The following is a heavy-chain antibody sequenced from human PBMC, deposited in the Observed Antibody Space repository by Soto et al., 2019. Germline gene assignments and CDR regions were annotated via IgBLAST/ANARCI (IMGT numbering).Heavy chain of an antibody. CDR2: ISFSSTNI. CDR1: GFTFSSYG. Sequence: EVQLVESGGGLVQPGGSLRLSCTASGFTFSSYGMNWVRQAPGKGLEWVSYISFSSTNIHQADSVRGRFTISRDNAKNSLYLQMNSLGADDTGVYYCARGAAGNAYYWGQGLVVTISS. D-gene: IGHD6-13*01. CDR3: ARGAAGNAYY. J-gene: IGHJ4*02. V-gene: IGHV3-48*04.